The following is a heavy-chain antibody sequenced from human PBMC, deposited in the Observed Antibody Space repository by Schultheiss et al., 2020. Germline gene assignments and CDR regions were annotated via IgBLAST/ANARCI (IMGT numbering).Heavy chain of an antibody. D-gene: IGHD3-3*01. J-gene: IGHJ3*02. Sequence: SATLSLTCAVYGGSFSGYYWSWIRQPPGKGLEWIGEINHSGSTNYNPSLKSRVTISVDTSKNQFSLKLSSVTAADTAVYYCARLNDFWSGEQDAFDIWGRGTMVTVAS. V-gene: IGHV4-34*01. CDR2: INHSGST. CDR3: ARLNDFWSGEQDAFDI. CDR1: GGSFSGYY.